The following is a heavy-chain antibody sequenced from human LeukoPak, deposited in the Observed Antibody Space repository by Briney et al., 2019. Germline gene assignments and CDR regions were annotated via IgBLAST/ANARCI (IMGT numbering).Heavy chain of an antibody. CDR3: ARGGGGKLDS. CDR2: IYYSGST. CDR1: DGSISGYY. D-gene: IGHD3-10*01. Sequence: SETLSLTCTVSDGSISGYYWTWIRQPPGKGLQWIGYIYYSGSTTYNPSLSTRLTISVDTSKNQFSLKLTSVTAADTAVYYCARGGGGKLDSWGQGTLVTVSS. V-gene: IGHV4-59*01. J-gene: IGHJ4*02.